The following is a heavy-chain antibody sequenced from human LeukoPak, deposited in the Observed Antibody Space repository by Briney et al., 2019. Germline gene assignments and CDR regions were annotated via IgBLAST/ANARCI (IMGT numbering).Heavy chain of an antibody. CDR3: ARGSIAARSCIDY. J-gene: IGHJ4*02. Sequence: ASVKVSCKASGYTFTGYHMHWVRQAPGQGLEWMGRINPNSGDTNYAQEFLGRVTMTRDTSISTAYMELSRLRSDDTAVYYRARGSIAARSCIDYWGRGTLVTVSS. CDR1: GYTFTGYH. V-gene: IGHV1-2*06. D-gene: IGHD6-6*01. CDR2: INPNSGDT.